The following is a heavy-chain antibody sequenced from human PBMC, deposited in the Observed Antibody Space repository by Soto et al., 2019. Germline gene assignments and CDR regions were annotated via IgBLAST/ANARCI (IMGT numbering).Heavy chain of an antibody. CDR2: IYHSGST. J-gene: IGHJ4*02. CDR3: ARSLFYYYFDY. CDR1: GGSISSSNW. Sequence: SETLSLTCAVSGGSISSSNWWSWVRQPPGKGLEWIGDIYHSGSTNYNPSLKSRVTISVDTSKNQFSLKLSSVTAADTAVYYCARSLFYYYFDYWGQGTLVTVSS. V-gene: IGHV4-4*02. D-gene: IGHD1-26*01.